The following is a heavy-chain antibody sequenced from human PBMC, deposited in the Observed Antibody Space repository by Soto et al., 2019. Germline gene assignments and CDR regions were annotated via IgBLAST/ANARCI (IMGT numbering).Heavy chain of an antibody. CDR2: INAANGDT. CDR1: GYNFTSYG. J-gene: IGHJ5*02. Sequence: QVQLVQSGTEVKKPGASVKVSCKASGYNFTSYGIHWVRQAPGQRLEWMGWINAANGDTKYTPKFQGRVTITRDTSASTAYRELSSMRSEDTAVYYCVRRHVSATGIDWFDPWGQGTLVTVAS. CDR3: VRRHVSATGIDWFDP. V-gene: IGHV1-3*01. D-gene: IGHD6-13*01.